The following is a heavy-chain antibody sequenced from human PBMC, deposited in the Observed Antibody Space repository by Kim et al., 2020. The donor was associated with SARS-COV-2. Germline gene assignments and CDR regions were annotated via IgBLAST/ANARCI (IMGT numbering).Heavy chain of an antibody. CDR3: AKRKSNSSSWYYFDY. Sequence: DAVKGRFTISRDNSKNTLYLQMNSLRVEDTALYYCAKRKSNSSSWYYFDYWGQGTLVTVSS. J-gene: IGHJ4*02. V-gene: IGHV3-23*01. D-gene: IGHD6-13*01.